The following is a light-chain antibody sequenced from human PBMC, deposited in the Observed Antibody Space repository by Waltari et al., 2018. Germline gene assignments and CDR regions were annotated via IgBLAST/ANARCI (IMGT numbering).Light chain of an antibody. V-gene: IGLV4-69*01. CDR1: SEHSAYA. CDR2: IDGGGGH. CDR3: QTWDPDTVV. J-gene: IGLJ2*01. Sequence: QLAVTQSPSASASLGASVKLTCTLSSEHSAYAIAWHQHQPAKGPRFLMKIDGGGGHAKGDGILDRVSGFSSGAERYLTISSLQYEDEAAYYCQTWDPDTVVFGGGTKLTV.